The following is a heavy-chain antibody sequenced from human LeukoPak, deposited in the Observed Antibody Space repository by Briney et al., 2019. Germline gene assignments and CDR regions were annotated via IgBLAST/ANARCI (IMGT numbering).Heavy chain of an antibody. V-gene: IGHV4-4*02. Sequence: PSGTLSLTCAVSGGSISSSNWWSWVRQPPGKGLEWIGEIYHSGSTNYNPSLKSRVTISVDKSKNQFSPKLSSVTAADTAVYYCARDHVYCSSTSCYAVYYYYGMDVWGKGTTVTVSS. J-gene: IGHJ6*04. CDR1: GGSISSSNW. D-gene: IGHD2-2*01. CDR3: ARDHVYCSSTSCYAVYYYYGMDV. CDR2: IYHSGST.